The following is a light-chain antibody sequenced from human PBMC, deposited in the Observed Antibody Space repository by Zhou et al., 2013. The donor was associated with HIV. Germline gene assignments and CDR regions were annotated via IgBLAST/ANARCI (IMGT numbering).Light chain of an antibody. V-gene: IGKV1-5*03. Sequence: DIQMTQTPSTLSAFVGDRVTITCRASRSIRNKLAWYQQKPGKAPKLLIYKTSVLDSGVPSRFRGSGSGTDFTLTIASVQPDDSATYYCQQTYTFPLTFGGGTRVEIK. CDR1: RSIRNK. J-gene: IGKJ4*01. CDR3: QQTYTFPLT. CDR2: KTS.